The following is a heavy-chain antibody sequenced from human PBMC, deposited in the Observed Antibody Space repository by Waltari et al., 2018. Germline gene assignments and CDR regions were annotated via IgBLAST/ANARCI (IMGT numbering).Heavy chain of an antibody. J-gene: IGHJ4*02. Sequence: EVQLLESGGGLVQPGGSLRLSCAASGFDFTHFAMTWVRQAPGKGLEWVSGIIGRYNPYYADSVKGRATISKDTSKNTLFLQINGLRAEDTAVYYCAKDRIYNDGKWVFDSWGQGTMITVAA. CDR2: IIGRYNP. D-gene: IGHD1-20*01. V-gene: IGHV3-23*01. CDR1: GFDFTHFA. CDR3: AKDRIYNDGKWVFDS.